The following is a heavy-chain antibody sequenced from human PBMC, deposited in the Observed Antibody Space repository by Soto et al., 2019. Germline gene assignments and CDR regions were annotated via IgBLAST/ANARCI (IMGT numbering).Heavy chain of an antibody. CDR2: IYSSGAT. V-gene: IGHV3-23*01. CDR3: SKTLGPTAIHPFS. D-gene: IGHD2-2*02. Sequence: EVQLLASGGGLVQPGGSLRLSCAASGFTFSSYAMTWVRQAPGKGLEWVSAIYSSGATYYADSVKGRFTISRDNSKNTLYLQVNFLRAEDTAVYYCSKTLGPTAIHPFSWGQGTLVTVSS. CDR1: GFTFSSYA. J-gene: IGHJ5*02.